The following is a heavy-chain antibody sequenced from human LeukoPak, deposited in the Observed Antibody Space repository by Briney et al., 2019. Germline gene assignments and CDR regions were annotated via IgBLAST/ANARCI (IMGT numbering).Heavy chain of an antibody. V-gene: IGHV3-23*01. Sequence: GGSLSLSCAASGFTFSSYAMSWVRQAPGKGLEWVSAISGSGGSTYYADSVKGRCTISRDKSKNTLYLQMNGLRAEDTAVYYCAKGTNRFRNGEYYFDYWGQGTLVTVSS. CDR2: ISGSGGST. J-gene: IGHJ4*02. D-gene: IGHD7-27*01. CDR1: GFTFSSYA. CDR3: AKGTNRFRNGEYYFDY.